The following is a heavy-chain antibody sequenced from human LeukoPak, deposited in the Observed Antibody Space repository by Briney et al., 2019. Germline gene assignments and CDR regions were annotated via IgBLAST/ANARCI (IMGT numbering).Heavy chain of an antibody. V-gene: IGHV3-23*01. CDR2: ISGSGGST. J-gene: IGHJ4*02. D-gene: IGHD3-22*01. CDR3: AKDKRVPVTYYYDSSGYYYPDY. Sequence: QPGGSLRLSCAASGFTFSSYAMSWVRQAPGKGLEWVSAISGSGGSTYYADSVKGRFTISRDNSKNTLYLQMNSLRAEDTAVYYCAKDKRVPVTYYYDSSGYYYPDYWGQGTLVTVSS. CDR1: GFTFSSYA.